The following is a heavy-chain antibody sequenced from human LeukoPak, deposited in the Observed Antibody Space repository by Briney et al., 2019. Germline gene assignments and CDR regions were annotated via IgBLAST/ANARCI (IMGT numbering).Heavy chain of an antibody. J-gene: IGHJ3*02. CDR3: AKPSSIQLWFDGFDI. CDR2: INKDGSEI. Sequence: PGGSLRLSCAASGFTFSNYWMSWVRQAPGKGLEWVAHINKDGSEIYYVDSVKGRFTISRDNVKNSLYLQMNSLRAEDTAVYYCAKPSSIQLWFDGFDIWGQGTMVTVSS. CDR1: GFTFSNYW. V-gene: IGHV3-7*01. D-gene: IGHD5-18*01.